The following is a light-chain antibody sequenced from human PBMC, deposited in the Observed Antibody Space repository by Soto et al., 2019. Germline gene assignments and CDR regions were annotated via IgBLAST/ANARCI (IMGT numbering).Light chain of an antibody. Sequence: QSALTQPASVSGSPGQSITISCTGTSSDVGSYNLVSWYQQHPGKAPKHMIYEGSKRPSEVFNRFSGSKSGNTASLTISGLQAEDEADYFCCSYAGSRYVFGTGTKLTVL. CDR2: EGS. CDR1: SSDVGSYNL. V-gene: IGLV2-23*01. J-gene: IGLJ1*01. CDR3: CSYAGSRYV.